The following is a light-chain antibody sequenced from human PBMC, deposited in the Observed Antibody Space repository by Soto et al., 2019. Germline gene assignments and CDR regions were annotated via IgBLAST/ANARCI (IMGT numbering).Light chain of an antibody. CDR1: SSDIGGHNY. CDR3: TSSTTSSTLVV. CDR2: DVT. J-gene: IGLJ1*01. V-gene: IGLV2-14*01. Sequence: QSALTQPASVSGSPGQSITISCTGRSSDIGGHNYVSWYQHHPGKAPKLMIYDVTDRPSGVSDRFSGSKSGNTASLTISGLQAEDEAEYYCTSSTTSSTLVVFGTGTKVTVL.